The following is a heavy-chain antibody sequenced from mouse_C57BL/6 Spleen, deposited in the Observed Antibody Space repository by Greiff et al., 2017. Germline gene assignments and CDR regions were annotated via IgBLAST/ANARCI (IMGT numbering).Heavy chain of an antibody. V-gene: IGHV5-9-1*02. CDR2: ISSGGDYI. CDR1: GFTFSSYA. CDR3: TRDGGIYYGNYRFAY. Sequence: EVKLVESGEGLVKPGGSLKLSCAASGFTFSSYAMSWVRQTPEKRLEWVAYISSGGDYIYYADTVKGRFTISRDNARNTLYLQMSSLKSEDTAMYYCTRDGGIYYGNYRFAYWGQGTLVTVSA. D-gene: IGHD2-1*01. J-gene: IGHJ3*01.